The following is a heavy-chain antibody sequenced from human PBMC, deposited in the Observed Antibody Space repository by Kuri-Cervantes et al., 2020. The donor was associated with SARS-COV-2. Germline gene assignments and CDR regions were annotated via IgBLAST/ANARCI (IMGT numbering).Heavy chain of an antibody. J-gene: IGHJ4*02. D-gene: IGHD3-10*02. CDR1: GFTFSDYY. V-gene: IGHV3-11*04. CDR3: AKVSISSGSYQKAHGY. Sequence: GESLKISCAASGFTFSDYYMSWVRQAPGKGLEWVSYISSSGSTIYYADYVKGRFTISRDNSKNTLYLQINSLRAEDTAVYYCAKVSISSGSYQKAHGYWGQGTLVTVSS. CDR2: ISSSGSTI.